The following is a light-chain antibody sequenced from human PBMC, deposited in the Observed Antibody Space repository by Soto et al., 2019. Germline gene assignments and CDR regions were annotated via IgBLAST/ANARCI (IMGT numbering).Light chain of an antibody. J-gene: IGKJ3*01. CDR2: GAS. Sequence: EIVMTQSPATLSVSPGERATLSCRASQAVSSNLAWYQQKPGQAPRLLLYGASTRSTGIPARFSGSGSGTEFTLTISSLLSEDFAVYYCQQYNDWPPFTFGPGTRVDIK. CDR1: QAVSSN. CDR3: QQYNDWPPFT. V-gene: IGKV3-15*01.